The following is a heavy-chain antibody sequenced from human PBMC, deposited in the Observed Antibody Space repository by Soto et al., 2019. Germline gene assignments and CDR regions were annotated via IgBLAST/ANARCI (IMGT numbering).Heavy chain of an antibody. J-gene: IGHJ6*02. Sequence: PSETLSLTCTVSGGSISSCDYYWSWIRQPPGKGLEWIGYIYYSGSTYYNPSLKSRVTISVDTSKNQFSLKLSSVTAADTAVYYCAREGRYYDFWSGYYPYGMAVWGQGTTVTVS. CDR1: GGSISSCDYY. D-gene: IGHD3-3*01. V-gene: IGHV4-30-4*02. CDR2: IYYSGST. CDR3: AREGRYYDFWSGYYPYGMAV.